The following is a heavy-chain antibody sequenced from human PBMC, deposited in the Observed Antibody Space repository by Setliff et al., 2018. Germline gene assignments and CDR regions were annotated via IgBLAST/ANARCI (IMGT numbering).Heavy chain of an antibody. CDR1: GGSISNYY. Sequence: SETLSLTCTVSGGSISNYYWSWIRQPAGKGLEWIGRIYTSGSTNYNPSLKGRVTMSVDTSKNQFSLKLNSVTAADMAVYYCAREQWLDPPGYYYMDVWAKGTTVTVSS. CDR3: AREQWLDPPGYYYMDV. V-gene: IGHV4-4*07. D-gene: IGHD6-19*01. J-gene: IGHJ6*03. CDR2: IYTSGST.